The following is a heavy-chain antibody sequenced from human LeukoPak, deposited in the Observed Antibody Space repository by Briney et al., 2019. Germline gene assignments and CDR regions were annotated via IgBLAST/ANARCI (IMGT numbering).Heavy chain of an antibody. CDR2: IYTSGST. CDR1: GGSISSYY. Sequence: IPSETLSLTCTVSGGSISSYYWSWIRQPAGKGLEWIGRIYTSGSTNYNPSLRSRVTMSVDTSKNQFSLKLSSVTAADTAVYYCARGGRGDFWSGYYPGYPHYYYMDVWGKGTTVTVSS. V-gene: IGHV4-4*07. D-gene: IGHD3-3*01. J-gene: IGHJ6*03. CDR3: ARGGRGDFWSGYYPGYPHYYYMDV.